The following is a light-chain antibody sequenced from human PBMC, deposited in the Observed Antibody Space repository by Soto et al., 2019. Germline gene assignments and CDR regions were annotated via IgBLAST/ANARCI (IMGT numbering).Light chain of an antibody. CDR1: QSVNIY. CDR3: QQYNSYLYT. Sequence: EIVLTPSPATLSLSPGERATLSCRASQSVNIYLAWYQQKPGQAPRLLIYDASNRATGIPARFSGSGSGTDFTLTISSLEPEDFATYYCQQYNSYLYTFGQGTKVDIK. J-gene: IGKJ2*01. V-gene: IGKV3-11*01. CDR2: DAS.